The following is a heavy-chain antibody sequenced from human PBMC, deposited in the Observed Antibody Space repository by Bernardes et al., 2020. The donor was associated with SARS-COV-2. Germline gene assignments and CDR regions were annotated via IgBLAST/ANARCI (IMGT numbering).Heavy chain of an antibody. CDR1: GYTFTGYY. Sequence: ASVKVSCKASGYTFTGYYMHWVRQAPGQGLEWMGRINPNSGGTNYAQKFQGRVTMTRDTSISTAYMELSRLRSEDTAVYYCARVPARSAFDIWGQGTLVTVSS. D-gene: IGHD6-6*01. V-gene: IGHV1-2*06. CDR3: ARVPARSAFDI. CDR2: INPNSGGT. J-gene: IGHJ3*02.